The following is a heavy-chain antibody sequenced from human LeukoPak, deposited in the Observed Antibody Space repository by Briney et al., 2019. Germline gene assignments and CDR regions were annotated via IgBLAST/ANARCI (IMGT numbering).Heavy chain of an antibody. CDR3: ARLSSNYYMDV. J-gene: IGHJ6*03. CDR1: GGPIISTTYY. Sequence: SETLSLTCTVSGGPIISTTYYWGWLRQPPGKGLEWIGTIYYTGGAYYNPSLKSRVTISVDTSKNQFSLKLSSVTATDTAVYSCARLSSNYYMDVWGKGTTVTVSS. CDR2: IYYTGGA. V-gene: IGHV4-39*01.